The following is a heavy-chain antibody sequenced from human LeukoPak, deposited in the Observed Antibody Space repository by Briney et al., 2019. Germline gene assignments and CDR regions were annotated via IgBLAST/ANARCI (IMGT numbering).Heavy chain of an antibody. J-gene: IGHJ4*02. CDR2: ISASGGTT. CDR1: GFTFSSYG. CDR3: AKWGLYGSGAYYDY. V-gene: IGHV3-23*01. Sequence: PGGSLRLSCAASGFTFSSYGMSWVRQAPGKGLEWVSAISASGGTTYYADSVKGRFTISRDNSKNTLYLQMNSLRAEDTAVHYCAKWGLYGSGAYYDYWGQGTLVTVSS. D-gene: IGHD2-2*02.